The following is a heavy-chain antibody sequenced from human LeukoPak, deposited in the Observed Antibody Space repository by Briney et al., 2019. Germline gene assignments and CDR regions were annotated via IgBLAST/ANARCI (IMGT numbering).Heavy chain of an antibody. CDR3: ARARASGRSGFDY. J-gene: IGHJ4*02. V-gene: IGHV3-48*02. CDR1: GLTFSCYS. Sequence: PGGSLRLSCAASGLTFSCYSMNWVRQAPGKGLEWVSYISSSSSTIYYADSVKGRFTISRDNAKNSLYLQMNSLRDEDTAVYYCARARASGRSGFDYWGQGTLVTVSS. CDR2: ISSSSSTI. D-gene: IGHD2-15*01.